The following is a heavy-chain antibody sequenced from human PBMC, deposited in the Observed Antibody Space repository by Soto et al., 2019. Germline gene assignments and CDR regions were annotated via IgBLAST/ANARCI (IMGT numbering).Heavy chain of an antibody. CDR1: GGSISSYY. D-gene: IGHD3-10*01. CDR3: ARDFGTMVRGPKRHAFDI. J-gene: IGHJ3*02. Sequence: QVQLQESGPGLVKPSETLSLTCTVSGGSISSYYWSWIRQPPGKGLEWIGYIYYSGSTNYNPSLKSRVTISVDTSKNQFSLKLSSVTAADTAVYYCARDFGTMVRGPKRHAFDIWGQGTMVTVSS. CDR2: IYYSGST. V-gene: IGHV4-59*01.